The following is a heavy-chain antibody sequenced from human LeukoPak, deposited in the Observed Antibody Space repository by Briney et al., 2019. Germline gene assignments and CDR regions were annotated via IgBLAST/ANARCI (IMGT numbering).Heavy chain of an antibody. D-gene: IGHD2-2*01. CDR2: SNPNSGGA. Sequence: GASVKVSDNASVYTFTGYCMHWVRQAPGQGLGGMGWSNPNSGGANYEQKFQGRVTMPRDTSIRTAYIELTRLRSDDTAVYYCARGEIDVVVTNWFDTWGQGTLVTVSS. V-gene: IGHV1-2*02. CDR1: VYTFTGYC. J-gene: IGHJ5*02. CDR3: ARGEIDVVVTNWFDT.